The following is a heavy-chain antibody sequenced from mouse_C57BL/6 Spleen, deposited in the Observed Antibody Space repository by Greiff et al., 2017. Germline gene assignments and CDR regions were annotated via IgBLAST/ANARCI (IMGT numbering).Heavy chain of an antibody. CDR3: ARHERSITTVGGLDY. Sequence: EVMLVESGGDLVKPGGSLKLSCAASGFTFSSYGMSWVRQTPDKRLEWVATISSGGSYTYYPDSVKGRFPISRDNAKNTLYLQMSSLKSEDTAMYYCARHERSITTVGGLDYWGQGTTLTVSS. J-gene: IGHJ2*01. V-gene: IGHV5-6*01. CDR1: GFTFSSYG. D-gene: IGHD1-1*01. CDR2: ISSGGSYT.